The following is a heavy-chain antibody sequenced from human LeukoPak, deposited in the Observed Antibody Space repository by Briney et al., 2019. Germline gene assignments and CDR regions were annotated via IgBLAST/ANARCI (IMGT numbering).Heavy chain of an antibody. J-gene: IGHJ3*02. CDR2: ISSSSRYI. D-gene: IGHD5-18*01. CDR3: ARDFTSGYSYFDAFDI. Sequence: GGSLRLSCAASGFTLSSYSMNWVRQAPGKGLEWVSSISSSSRYIYYADSVKGRFTISRDNAKNSLYLQMNSLRAEDTAVYYCARDFTSGYSYFDAFDIWGQGTMVTVSS. CDR1: GFTLSSYS. V-gene: IGHV3-21*01.